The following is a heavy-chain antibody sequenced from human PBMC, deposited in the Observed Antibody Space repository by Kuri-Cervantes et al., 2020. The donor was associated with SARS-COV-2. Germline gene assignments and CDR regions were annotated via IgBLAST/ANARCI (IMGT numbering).Heavy chain of an antibody. CDR1: VCTFISCY. V-gene: IGHV1-46*01. Sequence: SVQDSCKASVCTFISCYTLWVRQAPGQGVEWMGIINPSGGSTSYAQKCQGRVTVTRDTSISTAYMELSRLRSDDTAVYYCASQGLGFHLPYGVNSDYWGQGTLVTVSS. CDR3: ASQGLGFHLPYGVNSDY. J-gene: IGHJ4*02. D-gene: IGHD2-21*01. CDR2: INPSGGST.